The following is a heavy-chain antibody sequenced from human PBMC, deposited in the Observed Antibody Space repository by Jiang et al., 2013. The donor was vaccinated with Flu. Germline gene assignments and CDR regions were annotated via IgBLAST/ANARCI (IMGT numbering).Heavy chain of an antibody. CDR3: ARERGGYSYGLGYFDY. D-gene: IGHD5-18*01. CDR1: GGTFSSYA. J-gene: IGHJ4*02. Sequence: GAEVKKPGSSVKVSCKASGGTFSSYAISWVRQAPGQGLEWMGGIIPIFGTANYAQKFQGRVTITADESTSTAYMELSSLRSEDTAVYYCARERGGYSYGLGYFDYWAREPWSPSPQ. CDR2: IIPIFGTA. V-gene: IGHV1-69*01.